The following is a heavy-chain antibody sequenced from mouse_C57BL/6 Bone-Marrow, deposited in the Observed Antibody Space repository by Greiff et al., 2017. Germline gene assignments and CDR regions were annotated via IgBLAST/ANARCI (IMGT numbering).Heavy chain of an antibody. D-gene: IGHD3-2*02. Sequence: EVQLQQSGAELVRPGASVKLSCTASGFNIKDDYMHWVKQRPEQGLEWIGWIDPENGDTEYASKFQGKATITADTSSNSAYLQLSSLTSEDTAVYYGIADRSGYAWFAYWGQGTLVTVSA. CDR3: IADRSGYAWFAY. CDR2: IDPENGDT. V-gene: IGHV14-4*01. J-gene: IGHJ3*01. CDR1: GFNIKDDY.